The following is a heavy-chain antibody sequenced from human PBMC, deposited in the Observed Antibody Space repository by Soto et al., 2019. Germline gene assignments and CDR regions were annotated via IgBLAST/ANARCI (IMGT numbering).Heavy chain of an antibody. J-gene: IGHJ6*02. D-gene: IGHD2-2*01. V-gene: IGHV1-2*02. CDR3: AKDPNFVVVPAATGGMDV. CDR2: INPNSGGT. Sequence: ASVKVSCKASGYTFNDYYMHWVRQAPGQGLEWMGWINPNSGGTDYARKFQGRVTMTRVTSITTAYMELSSLRSDDTALYYCAKDPNFVVVPAATGGMDVWGQGTTVTVSS. CDR1: GYTFNDYY.